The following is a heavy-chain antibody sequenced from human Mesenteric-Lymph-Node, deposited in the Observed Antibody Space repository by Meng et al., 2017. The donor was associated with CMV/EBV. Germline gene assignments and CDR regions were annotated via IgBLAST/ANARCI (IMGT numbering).Heavy chain of an antibody. Sequence: GGPLRLSCAASGFTFSSYWMHWVRQAPGKGLVWVSRINSDGSSTSYADSVKGRFTISRDNAKNTLYLQMNSLRAEDTAVYYCARSRGGYYGDYWGQGTLVTVSS. CDR1: GFTFSSYW. J-gene: IGHJ4*02. V-gene: IGHV3-74*01. CDR3: ARSRGGYYGDY. CDR2: INSDGSST. D-gene: IGHD3-3*01.